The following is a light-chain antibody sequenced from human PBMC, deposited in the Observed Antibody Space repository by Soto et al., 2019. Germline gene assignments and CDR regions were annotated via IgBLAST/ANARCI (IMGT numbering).Light chain of an antibody. Sequence: DIVMTQSPDSLAVSLGERATINCKSSQSVLYSSNSKNYLAWYQRKPGQSPQLLIYWASTRKSGVPDRFIGSRSGTYFTLTNSNLQAEDVAVYYCQQYYSIPPTFGRGTKLEIK. V-gene: IGKV4-1*01. J-gene: IGKJ2*01. CDR1: QSVLYSSNSKNY. CDR2: WAS. CDR3: QQYYSIPPT.